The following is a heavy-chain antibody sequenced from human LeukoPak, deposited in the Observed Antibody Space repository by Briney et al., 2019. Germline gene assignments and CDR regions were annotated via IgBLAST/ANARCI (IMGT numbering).Heavy chain of an antibody. CDR1: GGSISSYY. J-gene: IGHJ5*02. CDR3: ARVVGSGAWFDP. D-gene: IGHD3-10*01. V-gene: IGHV4-59*01. Sequence: PSETLSLTCTVSGGSISSYYWSWIRQPPGKGLEWIGYIYYSGSTNYNPSLKSRVTISVDTSKNQSSLKLSSVTAADTAVYYCARVVGSGAWFDPWGQGTLVTVSS. CDR2: IYYSGST.